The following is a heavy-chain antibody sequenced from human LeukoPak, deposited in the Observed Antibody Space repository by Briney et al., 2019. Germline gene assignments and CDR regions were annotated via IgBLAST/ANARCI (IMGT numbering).Heavy chain of an antibody. CDR2: ICYSGST. Sequence: SETLSLTCTVSGGSISSSSYCWGWIRQPPGKGLEWIGSICYSGSTFYNPSLKSRVTLSVDTSKNQFSLKLSSVAAADTAVYYCARTENFIPEDCFDPWGQGTLVTVSS. V-gene: IGHV4-39*01. D-gene: IGHD2-2*02. CDR1: GGSISSSSYC. CDR3: ARTENFIPEDCFDP. J-gene: IGHJ5*02.